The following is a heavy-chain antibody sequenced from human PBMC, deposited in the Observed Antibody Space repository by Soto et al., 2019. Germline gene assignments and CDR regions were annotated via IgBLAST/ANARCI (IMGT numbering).Heavy chain of an antibody. D-gene: IGHD6-13*01. CDR2: IGSAGDT. Sequence: GGSLRLSCAASGFTFSSYDMHWVRQATGRGLEWVSAIGSAGDTYYPGSVKGRFTISRENAKNSLYLQMNSLRAGDTAVYYCARGRREGRDSSSWYKFDYWGQGTLVTVSS. J-gene: IGHJ4*02. CDR1: GFTFSSYD. CDR3: ARGRREGRDSSSWYKFDY. V-gene: IGHV3-13*01.